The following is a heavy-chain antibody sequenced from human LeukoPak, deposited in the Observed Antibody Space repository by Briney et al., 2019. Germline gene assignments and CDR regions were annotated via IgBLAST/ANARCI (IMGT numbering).Heavy chain of an antibody. Sequence: SQTLSLTCTVSGDSISGGRGAYYWSWIRQHPDKGLEWIGYISFSGSTLYNPSLENRLTISIDTSKNQFSLNLRSVTAADTAVYYCARAPRGYSGYDFSYWFDPWGQGTLVAVSS. J-gene: IGHJ5*02. CDR1: GDSISGGRGAYY. V-gene: IGHV4-31*03. CDR3: ARAPRGYSGYDFSYWFDP. D-gene: IGHD5-12*01. CDR2: ISFSGST.